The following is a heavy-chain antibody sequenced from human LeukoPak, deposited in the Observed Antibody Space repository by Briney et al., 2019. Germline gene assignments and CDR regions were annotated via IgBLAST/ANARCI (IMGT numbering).Heavy chain of an antibody. D-gene: IGHD3-22*01. V-gene: IGHV3-23*01. J-gene: IGHJ4*02. Sequence: PGGSLRLSCAASGFTFNNYAMSWVRQAPGKGLEWVSAISGSGGSTYYADSVKGRFTISRDNSKNTLYLQMNSLRAEDTAVYYCAKDVGYDRALDYWGQGTLVTVSS. CDR3: AKDVGYDRALDY. CDR1: GFTFNNYA. CDR2: ISGSGGST.